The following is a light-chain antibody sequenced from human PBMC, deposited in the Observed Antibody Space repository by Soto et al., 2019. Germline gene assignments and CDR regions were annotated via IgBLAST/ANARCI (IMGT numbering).Light chain of an antibody. CDR1: SSDVGGYNY. V-gene: IGLV2-11*01. J-gene: IGLJ1*01. CDR2: DVN. Sequence: QSALTQPRSVSGSPGQSVTISCTGTSSDVGGYNYVSWYQQHPGKAPKLIIYDVNRRPSGVPDRFSGSKSGNTASLTISGLQAEDVADYYCCSYAGSYTYVFGTGTKVTVL. CDR3: CSYAGSYTYV.